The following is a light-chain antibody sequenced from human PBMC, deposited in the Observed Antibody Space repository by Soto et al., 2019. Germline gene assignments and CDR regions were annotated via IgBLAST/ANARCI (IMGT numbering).Light chain of an antibody. CDR1: QGISSY. V-gene: IGKV1-9*01. J-gene: IGKJ2*01. CDR2: TAS. Sequence: IQLTQSPSSLSASVGDRVTITCRASQGISSYLAWYQQKPGKAPKLLIYTASTLQSGVPSRFSGSGSGRDFTLTISTLQPEDVATYYCQQLNSYPHTFGQGTKLEIK. CDR3: QQLNSYPHT.